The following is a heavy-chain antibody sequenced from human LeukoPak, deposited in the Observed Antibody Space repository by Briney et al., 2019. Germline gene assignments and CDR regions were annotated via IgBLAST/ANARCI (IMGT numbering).Heavy chain of an antibody. V-gene: IGHV3-7*01. J-gene: IGHJ4*02. D-gene: IGHD2-15*01. CDR2: IKQDGSEK. CDR3: ARDLVAATHY. CDR1: GESFSGYF. Sequence: LSLTCAVYGESFSGYFWNWIRQPPGKGLEWVANIKQDGSEKYYVDSVKGRFTISRDNAKNLLYLQMNSLRAEDTAVYYCARDLVAATHYWGQGTLVTVSS.